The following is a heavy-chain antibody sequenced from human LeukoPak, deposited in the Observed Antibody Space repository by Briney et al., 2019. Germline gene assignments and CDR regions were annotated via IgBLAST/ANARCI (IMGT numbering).Heavy chain of an antibody. CDR2: IWYDGSNK. Sequence: GRSLRLSCAASGFTFSSYGMHWVRQAPGKGLVWVAVIWYDGSNKYYADSVKGRFTISRDNSKNTLYLQMNSLRAEDTTVYYCARDVNDILTGYYSRMDVWGQGTTVTVSS. J-gene: IGHJ6*02. CDR1: GFTFSSYG. V-gene: IGHV3-33*01. CDR3: ARDVNDILTGYYSRMDV. D-gene: IGHD3-9*01.